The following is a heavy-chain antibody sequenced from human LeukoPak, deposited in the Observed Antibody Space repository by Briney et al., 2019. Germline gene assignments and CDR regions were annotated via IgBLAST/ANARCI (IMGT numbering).Heavy chain of an antibody. D-gene: IGHD2-2*01. Sequence: GGSLRLSCAVSGFTFSSSWMHWVRQAPGKGLVWVSHIKTDGSTTAYADSVKGRFTISRDNAKNTLYLQMNSPRAEDTGVYYCARGNQQLPRSTPDYWGQGTRSPSPQ. CDR1: GFTFSSSW. CDR2: IKTDGSTT. CDR3: ARGNQQLPRSTPDY. J-gene: IGHJ4*02. V-gene: IGHV3-74*01.